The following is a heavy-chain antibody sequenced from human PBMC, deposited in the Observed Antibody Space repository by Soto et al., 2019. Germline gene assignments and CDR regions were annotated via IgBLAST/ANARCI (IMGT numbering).Heavy chain of an antibody. V-gene: IGHV4-39*01. Sequence: QLQLQESGPGLVKPSETLSLTCTVSGGSISSSSYYWGWIRQPPGKGLEWIGDIYYSGTTYYNPSLKSRVTISVDTYKNQFSLRLSSVTAADTAVYYCARPNKAMGNGYYGMDVWGQGTTVTVSS. CDR1: GGSISSSSYY. CDR3: ARPNKAMGNGYYGMDV. J-gene: IGHJ6*02. D-gene: IGHD5-18*01. CDR2: IYYSGTT.